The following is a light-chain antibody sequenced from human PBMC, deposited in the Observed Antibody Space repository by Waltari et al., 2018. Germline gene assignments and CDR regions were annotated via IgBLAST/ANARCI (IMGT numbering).Light chain of an antibody. CDR3: FSYRSSSTWV. Sequence: QSALTQPASVSESPGQSITISCSGTSSDVGGYNYVCWYHQPPGKAPKLIIYDVAKRPSGVSNRFSGSKSGNTASLTIAGLQAEDEADYYCFSYRSSSTWVFGGGTKLTVL. CDR1: SSDVGGYNY. CDR2: DVA. J-gene: IGLJ3*02. V-gene: IGLV2-14*01.